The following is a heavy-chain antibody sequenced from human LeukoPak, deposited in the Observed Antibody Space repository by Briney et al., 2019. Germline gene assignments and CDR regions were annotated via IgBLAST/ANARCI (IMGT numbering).Heavy chain of an antibody. D-gene: IGHD3-22*01. CDR1: GGTFSSYA. Sequence: GASVKVSCKASGGTFSSYAIRWVRQAPGQGLEWMGWISAYNGNTDYAQKLQGRVTMTTDTSTSTAYMELRSLRSDDTAVYYCARDLTYYYDSSGFSIPPFYYYYGMDVWGQGTTVTVSS. J-gene: IGHJ6*02. CDR2: ISAYNGNT. V-gene: IGHV1-18*01. CDR3: ARDLTYYYDSSGFSIPPFYYYYGMDV.